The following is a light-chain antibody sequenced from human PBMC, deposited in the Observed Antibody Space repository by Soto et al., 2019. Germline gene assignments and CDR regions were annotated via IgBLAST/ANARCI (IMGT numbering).Light chain of an antibody. CDR3: QQYNIWPLT. CDR2: GAS. J-gene: IGKJ4*01. Sequence: EIAMTQSPATLSVSPGERATLSCRASQSVNSNLAWYQQKPGQAPRLLIYGASTRATGIPARFSGSGSGTEFTVTISSLQSEEFAVYYCQQYNIWPLTFGGGTKVEIK. CDR1: QSVNSN. V-gene: IGKV3-15*01.